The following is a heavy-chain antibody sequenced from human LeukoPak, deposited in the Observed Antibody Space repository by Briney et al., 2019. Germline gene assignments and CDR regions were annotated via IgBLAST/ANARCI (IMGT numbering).Heavy chain of an antibody. V-gene: IGHV3-49*04. CDR3: TTLSEWELDY. Sequence: PGGSLRLSCTASGFTFGDYAMSWVRHAPGNGLEWVGFIRSKAYSGTTEYAASVKGRFTISRDDSKSIAYLQMNSLKTEDTAVYYCTTLSEWELDYWGQGTLVTVSS. D-gene: IGHD1-26*01. J-gene: IGHJ4*02. CDR2: IRSKAYSGTT. CDR1: GFTFGDYA.